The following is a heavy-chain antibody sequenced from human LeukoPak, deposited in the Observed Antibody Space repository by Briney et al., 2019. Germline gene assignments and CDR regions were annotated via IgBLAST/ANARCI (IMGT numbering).Heavy chain of an antibody. J-gene: IGHJ4*02. CDR3: AKVNGTYYFDF. Sequence: GRSLRLSCAASGFTFSNYAMHWVRQAPGKGLEWVAVISYDGTNKYYADSVKGRFTISRDNSKNTLYLQMNSLRAEDTAIYYCAKVNGTYYFDFWGQGTLVTVSS. CDR1: GFTFSNYA. V-gene: IGHV3-30-3*01. CDR2: ISYDGTNK.